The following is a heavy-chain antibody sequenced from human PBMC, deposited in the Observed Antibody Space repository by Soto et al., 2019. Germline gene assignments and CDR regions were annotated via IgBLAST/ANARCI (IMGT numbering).Heavy chain of an antibody. CDR1: GGSISSGDYY. V-gene: IGHV4-30-4*01. CDR2: IYYSGST. Sequence: SETLSLTCTVSGGSISSGDYYWSWIRQPPGKGLEWIGYIYYSGSTYYNPSLKSRVTISVDTSKNQFSLKLSSVTAADTAVYYCARVGGSSGYREGDAFDIWGQGTMVTVSS. D-gene: IGHD3-22*01. CDR3: ARVGGSSGYREGDAFDI. J-gene: IGHJ3*02.